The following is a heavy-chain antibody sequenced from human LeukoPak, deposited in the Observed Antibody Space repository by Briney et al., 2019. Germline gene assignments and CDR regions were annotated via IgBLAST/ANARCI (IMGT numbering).Heavy chain of an antibody. D-gene: IGHD2-2*01. V-gene: IGHV1-46*01. CDR3: AAERLVVVPARGWFDP. Sequence: ASVKVSCKASGYTFTSYYMHWVRQAPGQGLEWMGIINPSGGSTSYAQKFQGRVTMTRDTSTSTVYMELSSLRSEDTAVYYCAAERLVVVPARGWFDPWGQGTLVTVSS. J-gene: IGHJ5*02. CDR1: GYTFTSYY. CDR2: INPSGGST.